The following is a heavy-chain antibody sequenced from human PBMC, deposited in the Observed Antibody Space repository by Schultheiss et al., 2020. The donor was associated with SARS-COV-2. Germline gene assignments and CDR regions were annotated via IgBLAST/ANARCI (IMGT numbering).Heavy chain of an antibody. V-gene: IGHV3-74*01. D-gene: IGHD4-17*01. CDR2: INSDGSST. CDR1: GFTVSSNY. Sequence: GGSLRLSCAASGFTVSSNYMSWVRQAPGKGLEWVSRINSDGSSTSYADSVKGRFTISRDNAKNTLYLQMNSLRAEDTAVYYCARDPTYGDYDYWGQGTLVTVSS. CDR3: ARDPTYGDYDY. J-gene: IGHJ4*02.